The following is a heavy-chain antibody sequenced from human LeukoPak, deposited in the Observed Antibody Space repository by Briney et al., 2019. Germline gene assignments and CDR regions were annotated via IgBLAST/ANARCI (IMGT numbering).Heavy chain of an antibody. V-gene: IGHV3-21*01. CDR2: ISGGSDYI. D-gene: IGHD1-26*01. CDR1: GFMFNGYS. J-gene: IGHJ4*02. Sequence: GGSLRLSCAASGFMFNGYSMTWVRQAPGKGLEWVSYISGGSDYIYYTDSVKGRYTISRDNAKKSLYLQLNSLRVEDTAVYYCARWGLGPSFDSWGQGTLVTVSS. CDR3: ARWGLGPSFDS.